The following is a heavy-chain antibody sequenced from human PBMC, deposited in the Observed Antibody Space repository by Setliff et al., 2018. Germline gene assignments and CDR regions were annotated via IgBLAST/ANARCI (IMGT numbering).Heavy chain of an antibody. V-gene: IGHV4-59*08. D-gene: IGHD1-26*01. CDR1: GGSISSQD. CDR3: AHKSGSYSSMDY. Sequence: SETLSLTCTVSGGSISSQDWSWIRQPPGKGLEWIGYVYSSGITNYNPSLKSRVTMSVDTSKNQFSLQLSSVTSADTATYYCAHKSGSYSSMDYWGQGTLVTVSS. CDR2: VYSSGIT. J-gene: IGHJ4*02.